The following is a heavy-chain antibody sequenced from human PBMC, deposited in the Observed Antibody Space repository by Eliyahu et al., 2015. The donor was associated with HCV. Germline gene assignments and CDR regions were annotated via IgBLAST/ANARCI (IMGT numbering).Heavy chain of an antibody. Sequence: EVQLLESGGXLVQPGESLRLXCXXXGFTFSTHGMRWVRQAPGKGLEWISAINEDGFNTNYADSVKGRFTISRDNSKNTLYLQMNSLRADDTAVYFCAKPSLKSGNYFALDFWGQGTLVTVSS. D-gene: IGHD2/OR15-2a*01. CDR3: AKPSLKSGNYFALDF. J-gene: IGHJ4*02. CDR1: GFTFSTHG. V-gene: IGHV3-23*01. CDR2: INEDGFNT.